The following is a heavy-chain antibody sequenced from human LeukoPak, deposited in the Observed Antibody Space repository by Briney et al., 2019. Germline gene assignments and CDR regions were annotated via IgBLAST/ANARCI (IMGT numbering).Heavy chain of an antibody. J-gene: IGHJ5*02. Sequence: PSETLSLTCAVSGYSISSGYFWVWIRRPPGKGLEWIGRIYHSGATYYNPSLRSPVTISVDTSKNEFSLELNSVTAADTAVYYCARDLGLTISDNWFDPWGQGTLVTVSS. CDR1: GYSISSGYF. D-gene: IGHD3-9*01. CDR2: IYHSGAT. V-gene: IGHV4-38-2*02. CDR3: ARDLGLTISDNWFDP.